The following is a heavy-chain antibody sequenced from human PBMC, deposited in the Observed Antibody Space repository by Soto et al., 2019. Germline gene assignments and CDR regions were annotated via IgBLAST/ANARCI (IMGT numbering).Heavy chain of an antibody. CDR1: GYSFTSYW. J-gene: IGHJ6*01. Sequence: PGESLKISCKGSGYSFTSYWISWVRQMPGKGLEWMGRIDPSDSYTNYSPSFQGHVTISADKSISTAYLQWSSLKASDTAMYYCARQDTGSSSYYYYGMDVWGQGTTVTVLL. V-gene: IGHV5-10-1*01. CDR3: ARQDTGSSSYYYYGMDV. D-gene: IGHD6-6*01. CDR2: IDPSDSYT.